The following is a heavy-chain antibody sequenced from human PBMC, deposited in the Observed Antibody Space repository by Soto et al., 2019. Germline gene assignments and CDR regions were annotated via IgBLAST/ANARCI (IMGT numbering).Heavy chain of an antibody. CDR2: INAGNGNT. CDR1: GYTFTSYA. J-gene: IGHJ4*02. V-gene: IGHV1-3*01. D-gene: IGHD3-10*01. Sequence: QVQLVQSGAEVKKPGASVKVSCKASGYTFTSYAMHWVRQAPGQRLEWMGWINAGNGNTKYSQKFQGRVTIARDTPASTADMELSSLRSEDTAVYYCARGSGRRYQGEYYFDYWGQGTLVTVSS. CDR3: ARGSGRRYQGEYYFDY.